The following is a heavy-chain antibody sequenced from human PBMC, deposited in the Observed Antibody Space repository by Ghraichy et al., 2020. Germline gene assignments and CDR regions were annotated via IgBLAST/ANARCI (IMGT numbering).Heavy chain of an antibody. CDR1: GFIFSSYS. Sequence: GESLNISCTASGFIFSSYSMNWVRQAPGKGLEWVSYISSSSSAIYYTDTVKGRFTISRDNAKNSLYLQMNSLRDEDTAVYYCAREFRIVAADHLYFGTDVWGQGTSVTVSS. D-gene: IGHD6-13*01. J-gene: IGHJ6*02. CDR3: AREFRIVAADHLYFGTDV. V-gene: IGHV3-48*02. CDR2: ISSSSSAI.